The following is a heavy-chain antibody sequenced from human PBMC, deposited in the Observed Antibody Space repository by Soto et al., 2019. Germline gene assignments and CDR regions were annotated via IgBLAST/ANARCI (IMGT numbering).Heavy chain of an antibody. CDR1: GYTFTSYG. V-gene: IGHV1-18*01. CDR3: ARLEYVWGSYRGNAFDI. D-gene: IGHD3-16*02. CDR2: ISAYNGNT. Sequence: GTSVKVSCKDSGYTFTSYGSSWVRQAPGQGLEWMGWISAYNGNTNYAQKLQGRVTMTTDTSTSTAYMELRSLRSDDTAVYYCARLEYVWGSYRGNAFDIWGQGTMVTVSS. J-gene: IGHJ3*02.